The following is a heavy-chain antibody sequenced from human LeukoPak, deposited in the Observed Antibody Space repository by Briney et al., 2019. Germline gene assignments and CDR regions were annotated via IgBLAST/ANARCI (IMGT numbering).Heavy chain of an antibody. CDR3: ASERPSSSWYDY. V-gene: IGHV3-7*01. Sequence: PGGSLRLSCAASGFTVSTNYMSWVRQAPGKGLEWVANIYQDGSEKYYVDSVRGRFTISRDNAKNTLYLQMNSLRAEDTAVYFCASERPSSSWYDYWGQGTLVTVSS. D-gene: IGHD6-13*01. J-gene: IGHJ4*02. CDR1: GFTVSTNY. CDR2: IYQDGSEK.